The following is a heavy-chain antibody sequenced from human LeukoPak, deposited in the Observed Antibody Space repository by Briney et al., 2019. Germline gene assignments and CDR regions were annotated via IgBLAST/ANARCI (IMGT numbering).Heavy chain of an antibody. CDR3: ARHPPYSSGWYIGY. D-gene: IGHD6-19*01. CDR2: IYYSEST. CDR1: GGSISSSSYY. Sequence: SETLSLTCTVSGGSISSSSYYWRWIRQPPGKGLEWIGSIYYSESTYYNPSLKSRDTISVNTSKNQFSLKLSSVTAADTAVYYCARHPPYSSGWYIGYWGQGTLVTVSS. J-gene: IGHJ4*02. V-gene: IGHV4-39*01.